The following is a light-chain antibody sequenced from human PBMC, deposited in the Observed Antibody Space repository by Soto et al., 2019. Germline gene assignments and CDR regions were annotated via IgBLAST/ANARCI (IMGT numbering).Light chain of an antibody. V-gene: IGKV1-39*01. CDR3: QQSYTTLWT. Sequence: DIQITQSPSSLSSSVSDRFTITCQASQDITNYLNWYQQKPGKAPKLLISAAYTVQSGVPSRFSGSGSGTDFTLTINSLQIADFATYYCQQSYTTLWTFGQGTKVDIK. J-gene: IGKJ1*01. CDR2: AAY. CDR1: QDITNY.